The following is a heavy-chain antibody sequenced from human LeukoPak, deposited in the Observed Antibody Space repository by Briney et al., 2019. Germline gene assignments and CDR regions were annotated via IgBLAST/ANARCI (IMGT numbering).Heavy chain of an antibody. Sequence: SETLSLTCTGSGGSISSRSYYWGWIRQPPGKGLEWIGSIYYSGSTYYNPSLKSRLTVSVDTSKNQFSLTLSSVTAADTAVYYCARGAYTIGFWFDPWGQGTLVTVSS. CDR1: GGSISSRSYY. J-gene: IGHJ5*02. V-gene: IGHV4-39*07. D-gene: IGHD3-16*01. CDR3: ARGAYTIGFWFDP. CDR2: IYYSGST.